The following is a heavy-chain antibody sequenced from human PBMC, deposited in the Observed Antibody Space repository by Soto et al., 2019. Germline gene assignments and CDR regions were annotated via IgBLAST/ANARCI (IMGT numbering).Heavy chain of an antibody. CDR3: ARPNWDYYYGMDV. V-gene: IGHV3-53*02. J-gene: IGHJ6*02. CDR2: IYSGGST. Sequence: EVQLVETGGGLIQPGGSLRLSCAASGFTVSSNYMSWVRQAPGKGLEWVSVIYSGGSTYYADSVKGRFTISRDNSKNTLYLQMNSLRAEDTAMYYCARPNWDYYYGMDVWGQGTTVTVSS. D-gene: IGHD7-27*01. CDR1: GFTVSSNY.